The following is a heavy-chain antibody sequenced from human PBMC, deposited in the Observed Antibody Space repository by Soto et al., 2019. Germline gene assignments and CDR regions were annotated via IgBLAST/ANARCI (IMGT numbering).Heavy chain of an antibody. CDR2: INPSDGNR. J-gene: IGHJ4*02. CDR3: ARDRLRGYDSSGFYS. CDR1: GYSFSFYG. Sequence: GASVKVSCTASGYSFSFYGSSWVRQAPGQGLEWMGWINPSDGNRNFAQKFEDGVTMTTATSTNTVFLELRSLKSDDTAIYYCARDRLRGYDSSGFYSWGQGTMVTVSS. V-gene: IGHV1-18*01. D-gene: IGHD3-22*01.